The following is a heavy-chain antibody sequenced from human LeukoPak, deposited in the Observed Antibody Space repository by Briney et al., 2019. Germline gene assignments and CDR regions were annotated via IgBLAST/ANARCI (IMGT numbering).Heavy chain of an antibody. J-gene: IGHJ5*02. CDR3: ARAGGEHQLPFRVSWFDP. CDR2: IYSGGST. CDR1: GFTVSSNY. Sequence: GGSLRLSCAASGFTVSSNYMSWVRQAPGKGLEWVSVIYSGGSTYYADSVKGRFTISRDNSKNTLYLQMNSLRAEDTAVYYCARAGGEHQLPFRVSWFDPWGQGTLVTVSS. V-gene: IGHV3-53*01. D-gene: IGHD2-2*01.